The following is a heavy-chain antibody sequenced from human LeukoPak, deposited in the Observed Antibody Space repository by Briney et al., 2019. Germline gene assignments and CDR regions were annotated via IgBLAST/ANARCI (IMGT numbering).Heavy chain of an antibody. Sequence: GGSLRLSCTASGFTFGDYAMSWFRQAPGKGLEWVAFIRYDGSNKYYADSVKGRFTISRDNSKNTLYLQMNSLRAEDTAVYYCARDWFHAIDYWGQGTLVTVSS. CDR3: ARDWFHAIDY. J-gene: IGHJ4*02. CDR2: IRYDGSNK. D-gene: IGHD2/OR15-2a*01. V-gene: IGHV3-30*02. CDR1: GFTFGDYA.